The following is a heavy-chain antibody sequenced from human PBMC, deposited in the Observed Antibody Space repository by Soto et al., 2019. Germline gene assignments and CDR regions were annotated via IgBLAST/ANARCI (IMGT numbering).Heavy chain of an antibody. J-gene: IGHJ6*02. CDR2: ISSSSSYI. Sequence: EVQLVESGGGLVKPGGSLRLSCAASGFTFSSYSMNWVRQAPGKGLEWVSSISSSSSYIYYADSVKGRFTISRDNAKNSLYLQMSSLRAEDTAVYYCARDSSSVTMVRGVITRYYYGMDVWGQGTTVTVSS. D-gene: IGHD3-10*01. CDR1: GFTFSSYS. V-gene: IGHV3-21*01. CDR3: ARDSSSVTMVRGVITRYYYGMDV.